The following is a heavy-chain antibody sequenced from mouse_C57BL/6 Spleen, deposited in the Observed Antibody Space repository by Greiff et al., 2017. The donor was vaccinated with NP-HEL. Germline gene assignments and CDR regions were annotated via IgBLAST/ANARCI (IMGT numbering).Heavy chain of an antibody. V-gene: IGHV1-52*01. CDR2: IDPSDSET. J-gene: IGHJ4*01. D-gene: IGHD1-1*01. CDR3: ARWGFYYGSSYAMDY. Sequence: PIQGLEWIGNIDPSDSETHYNQKFKDKATLTVDKSSSTAYMQLSSLTSEDSAVYYCARWGFYYGSSYAMDYWGQGTSVTVSS.